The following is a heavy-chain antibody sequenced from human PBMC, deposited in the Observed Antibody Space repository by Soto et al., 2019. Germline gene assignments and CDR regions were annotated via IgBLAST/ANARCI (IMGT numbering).Heavy chain of an antibody. J-gene: IGHJ4*02. Sequence: PGGSLRLSCAASGFTFSSYAMSWVRQAPGKGLEWVSAISGSGGSTYYADSVKGRFTISRDNSKNTLYLQMNSLRAEDTAVYYCVWGYCSGGSCYHIDYWGQGTLVTVSS. CDR3: VWGYCSGGSCYHIDY. CDR2: ISGSGGST. CDR1: GFTFSSYA. D-gene: IGHD2-15*01. V-gene: IGHV3-23*01.